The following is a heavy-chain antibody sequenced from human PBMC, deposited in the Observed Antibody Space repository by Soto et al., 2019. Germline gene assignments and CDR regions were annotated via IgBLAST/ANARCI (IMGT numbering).Heavy chain of an antibody. J-gene: IGHJ2*01. Sequence: GGSLRLSCAASGFTFSSYGMHWVRQAPGKGLEWVAVISYDGSNKYYADSVKGRFTISRDNSKNTLYLQMNSLRAEDTAVYYCAKLDPKAGFDLWGRGTLVTVSS. CDR1: GFTFSSYG. D-gene: IGHD3-3*01. V-gene: IGHV3-30*18. CDR3: AKLDPKAGFDL. CDR2: ISYDGSNK.